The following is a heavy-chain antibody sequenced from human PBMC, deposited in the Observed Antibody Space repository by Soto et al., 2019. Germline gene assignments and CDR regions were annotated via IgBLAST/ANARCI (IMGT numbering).Heavy chain of an antibody. V-gene: IGHV3-21*01. CDR2: ISSSSSYI. CDR1: GFTFSSYS. D-gene: IGHD4-17*01. J-gene: IGHJ6*03. CDR3: ARDMAPRNYGDKTEALGMDV. Sequence: RLSCAASGFTFSSYSMNWVRQAPGKGLEWVSSISSSSSYIYYADSVKGRFTISRDNAKNSLYLQMNSLRAEDTAVYYCARDMAPRNYGDKTEALGMDVWSKGITVTVS.